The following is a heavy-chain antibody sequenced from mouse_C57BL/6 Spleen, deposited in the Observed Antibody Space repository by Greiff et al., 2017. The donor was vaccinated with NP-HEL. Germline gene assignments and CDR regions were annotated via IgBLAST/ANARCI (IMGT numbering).Heavy chain of an antibody. CDR2: IDPSDSET. CDR3: ARGGGSSYYFDY. D-gene: IGHD1-1*01. J-gene: IGHJ2*01. Sequence: QVQLKQPGAELVRPGSSVKLSCKASGYTFTSYWMHWVKQRPIQGLEWIGNIDPSDSETHYNQKFKDKATLTVDKSSSTAYMQLSSLTSEDSAVYYCARGGGSSYYFDYWGQGTTLTVSS. CDR1: GYTFTSYW. V-gene: IGHV1-52*01.